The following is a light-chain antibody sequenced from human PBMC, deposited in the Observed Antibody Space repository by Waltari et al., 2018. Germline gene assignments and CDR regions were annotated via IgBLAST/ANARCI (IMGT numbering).Light chain of an antibody. V-gene: IGKV4-1*01. CDR1: QSVLYRSNNKNY. J-gene: IGKJ5*01. CDR2: WAS. Sequence: DIVMTQSPDSLTVSLGERATINCKSSQSVLYRSNNKNYLAWYQQKPRQPPKLLIYWASTRESGVPDRFSGSGSATDFTLTISSLQAEDVAVYYCHQYFSSPFGFGQGTRLEIK. CDR3: HQYFSSPFG.